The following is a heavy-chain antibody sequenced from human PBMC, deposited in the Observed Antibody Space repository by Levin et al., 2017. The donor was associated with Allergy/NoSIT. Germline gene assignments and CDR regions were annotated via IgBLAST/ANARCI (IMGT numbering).Heavy chain of an antibody. CDR3: ARARTGIAVAGPYYYYYMDV. Sequence: GGSLRLSCAASGFTFSSYGMHWVRQAPGKGLEWVAVIWYDGSNKYYADSVKGRFTISRDNSKNTLYLQMNSLRAEDTAVYYCARARTGIAVAGPYYYYYMDVWGKGTTVTVSS. D-gene: IGHD6-19*01. CDR1: GFTFSSYG. CDR2: IWYDGSNK. J-gene: IGHJ6*03. V-gene: IGHV3-33*01.